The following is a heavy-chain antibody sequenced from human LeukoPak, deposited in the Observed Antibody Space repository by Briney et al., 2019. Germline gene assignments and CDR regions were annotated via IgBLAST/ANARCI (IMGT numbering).Heavy chain of an antibody. CDR3: ARDMEVGQSGGSSWFYYYGMDV. D-gene: IGHD6-13*01. V-gene: IGHV4-59*01. CDR2: IYYSGST. Sequence: SETLSLTCTVSGGSISSYYWSWIRQPPGKGLEWIGYIYYSGSTNYYASLKSRVTISVDTSKNQFSLKLSSVTAADTAVYYCARDMEVGQSGGSSWFYYYGMDVWGQGTTVTVSS. J-gene: IGHJ6*02. CDR1: GGSISSYY.